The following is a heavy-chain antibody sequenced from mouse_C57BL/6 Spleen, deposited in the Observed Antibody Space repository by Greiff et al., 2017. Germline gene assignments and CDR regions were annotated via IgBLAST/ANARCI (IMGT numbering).Heavy chain of an antibody. CDR2: IYPGDGDT. CDR3: AREDGSSFAMDY. CDR1: GYAFSSSW. V-gene: IGHV1-82*01. D-gene: IGHD1-1*01. J-gene: IGHJ4*01. Sequence: VQLQQSGPELVKPGASVKISCKASGYAFSSSWMNWVKQRPGKGLEWIGRIYPGDGDTNYNGKFKGKATLTADKSSSTAYMQLSSLTSEDSAVYFCAREDGSSFAMDYWGQGTSVTVSS.